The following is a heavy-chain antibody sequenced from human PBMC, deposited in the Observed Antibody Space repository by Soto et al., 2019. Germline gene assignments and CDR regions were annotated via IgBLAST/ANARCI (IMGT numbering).Heavy chain of an antibody. V-gene: IGHV2-5*01. CDR1: GFSLTSGVVG. CDR3: AHRLPGPSGYDV. D-gene: IGHD6-13*01. J-gene: IGHJ6*02. Sequence: QITLKESGPTLVKPTQTLTLTCTFSGFSLTSGVVGVGWIRQPPGEALEWPALIYWNDEQYYNPSLRNMLTITRDTSKNQVVLTMTNMDPVDTATYYCAHRLPGPSGYDVWGQGTTVTVSS. CDR2: IYWNDEQ.